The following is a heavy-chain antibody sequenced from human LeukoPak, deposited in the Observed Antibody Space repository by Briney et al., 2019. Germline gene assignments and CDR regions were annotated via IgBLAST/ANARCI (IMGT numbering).Heavy chain of an antibody. CDR3: AKIVTENYYYYYMDV. J-gene: IGHJ6*03. D-gene: IGHD3-16*02. Sequence: GGSLRLSCAASGFTFSSYGMHWVRQAPGKGLEWVAFIRYDGSNKYYADSVKGRFTISRDNSKNTLCLQMNSLRAEDTAVYYCAKIVTENYYYYYMDVWGKGTTVTISS. V-gene: IGHV3-30*02. CDR1: GFTFSSYG. CDR2: IRYDGSNK.